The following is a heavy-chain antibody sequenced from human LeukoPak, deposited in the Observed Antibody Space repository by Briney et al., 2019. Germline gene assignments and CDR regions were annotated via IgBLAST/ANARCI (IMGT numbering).Heavy chain of an antibody. J-gene: IGHJ5*02. Sequence: GESLKISCKGSGYSFTSYWIGWVRQMPGKGLECMGIIYPGDSDTRYSPSFQGQVTISADKSISTAYLQWSSLKASDTAMYYCARGGSSGYSNPNWFDPWGQGTLVTVSS. CDR1: GYSFTSYW. CDR2: IYPGDSDT. V-gene: IGHV5-51*01. D-gene: IGHD3-22*01. CDR3: ARGGSSGYSNPNWFDP.